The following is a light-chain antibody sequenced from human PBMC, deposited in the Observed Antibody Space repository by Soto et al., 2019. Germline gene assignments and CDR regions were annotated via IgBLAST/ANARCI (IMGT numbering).Light chain of an antibody. CDR1: QGISSA. Sequence: AIQLTQSPSSLSASVGDRVTITCRASQGISSALAWYQQKPGKAPKLLIYDASSLESGVPSRFSGSGSGTEFTLTISSLQPDDFATYYCQQYNSYSPFGQGTKVDIK. J-gene: IGKJ1*01. CDR3: QQYNSYSP. V-gene: IGKV1-13*02. CDR2: DAS.